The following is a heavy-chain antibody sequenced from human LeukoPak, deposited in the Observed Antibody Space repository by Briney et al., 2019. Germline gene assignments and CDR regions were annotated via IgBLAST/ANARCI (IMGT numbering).Heavy chain of an antibody. J-gene: IGHJ3*02. CDR1: GFSFSDFG. D-gene: IGHD5-24*01. CDR3: ARDHKGGDGADAFDI. Sequence: GGSLRLSCAASGFSFSDFGMHWVRQAPGKGLEWVAFTRYDGNNRNYADSVKGRFTTSRDNFEKTLYLQMDSLRAEDTALYYCARDHKGGDGADAFDIWGHGTMVTVSS. CDR2: TRYDGNNR. V-gene: IGHV3-30*02.